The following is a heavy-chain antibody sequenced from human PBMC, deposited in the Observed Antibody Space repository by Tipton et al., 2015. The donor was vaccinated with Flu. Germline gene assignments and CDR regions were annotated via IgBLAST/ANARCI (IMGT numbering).Heavy chain of an antibody. V-gene: IGHV4-39*01. J-gene: IGHJ4*02. D-gene: IGHD3-10*02. CDR1: SGSIRSTNYF. CDR2: IYPSGTT. Sequence: TLSLTCTVSSGSIRSTNYFCAWIRQPPGKRLELIGSIYPSGTTYYNPSLKRRVTISVDTSKSQFSLMLKSVTAADTAVYYCARLSYYDVDLKNFYFDYWGQGALVTVSS. CDR3: ARLSYYDVDLKNFYFDY.